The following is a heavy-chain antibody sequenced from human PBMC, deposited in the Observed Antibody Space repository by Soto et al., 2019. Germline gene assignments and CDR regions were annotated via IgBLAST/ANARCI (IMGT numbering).Heavy chain of an antibody. Sequence: SETLALTCTFSDDSITTYYWSWIRQPPGKGLEWIGYAFYTRGTNYNPSLKSRVAISVDASKKQISLKLSSVTAADTAVYYCARDRGYRGYESNWFDPWGQGALVTVSS. CDR2: AFYTRGT. CDR3: ARDRGYRGYESNWFDP. CDR1: DDSITTYY. J-gene: IGHJ5*02. D-gene: IGHD5-12*01. V-gene: IGHV4-59*01.